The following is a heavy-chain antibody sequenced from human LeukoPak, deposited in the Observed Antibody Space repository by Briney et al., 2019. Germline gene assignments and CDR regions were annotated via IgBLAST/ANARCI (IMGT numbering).Heavy chain of an antibody. CDR3: ARERGSD. CDR1: GLTDSSIF. D-gene: IGHD2-15*01. V-gene: IGHV3-53*01. Sequence: GGSLRLSCEASGLTDSSIFMGWVRQAPGKGLEWVSIIHISATTYYADSVKGRFTISRDNFKNTLYLQMNSLRAEDTAVYYCARERGSDLGQGTLVTVSS. J-gene: IGHJ4*02. CDR2: IHISATT.